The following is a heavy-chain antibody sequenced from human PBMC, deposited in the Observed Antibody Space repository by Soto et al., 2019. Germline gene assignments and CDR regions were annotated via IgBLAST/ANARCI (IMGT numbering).Heavy chain of an antibody. D-gene: IGHD3-10*01. CDR1: GGTVSSYA. V-gene: IGHV1-69*01. CDR2: FIPIFVSA. CDR3: ARDVSSDTTGFRGYHV. Sequence: QLHLVQSGAEVKKAGSSVKVSCKASGGTVSSYAITWVRQAPGKGLEWMGVFIPIFVSAHYAPKFQGRITIPADQPTSTADMELSGLTSADTAIYYCARDVSSDTTGFRGYHVWGEGTQVTVSS. J-gene: IGHJ4*02.